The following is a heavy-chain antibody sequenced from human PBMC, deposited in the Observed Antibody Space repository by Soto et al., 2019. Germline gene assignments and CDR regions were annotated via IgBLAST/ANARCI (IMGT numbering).Heavy chain of an antibody. CDR3: ARVYCSGGSCYSVDY. Sequence: QVQLVQSGAEVKKPGASVKVSCKASGYTFTSYYMHWVRQAPAQGLEWMGIINPRGGSTSYAQKFQGIVTMTRDTPTSAVYMELGSLRGEDAAVYYCARVYCSGGSCYSVDYTGQGTLVTVSS. CDR1: GYTFTSYY. CDR2: INPRGGST. D-gene: IGHD2-15*01. V-gene: IGHV1-46*03. J-gene: IGHJ4*02.